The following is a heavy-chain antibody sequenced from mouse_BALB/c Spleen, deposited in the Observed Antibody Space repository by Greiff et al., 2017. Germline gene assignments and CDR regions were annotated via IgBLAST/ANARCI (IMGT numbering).Heavy chain of an antibody. J-gene: IGHJ3*01. V-gene: IGHV5-12-1*01. D-gene: IGHD2-4*01. CDR1: GFAFSSYD. CDR2: ISSGGGST. Sequence: DVMLVESGGGLVKPGGSLKLSCAASGFAFSSYDMSWVRQTPEKRLEWVAYISSGGGSTYYPDTVKGRFTISRDNAKNTLYLQMSSLKSEDTAMYYCARGYDYSFAYWGQGTLVTVSA. CDR3: ARGYDYSFAY.